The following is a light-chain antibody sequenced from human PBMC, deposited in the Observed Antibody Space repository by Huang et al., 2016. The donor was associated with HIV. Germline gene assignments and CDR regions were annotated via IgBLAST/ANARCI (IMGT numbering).Light chain of an antibody. CDR2: DAS. J-gene: IGKJ4*01. CDR1: QSISSY. V-gene: IGKV3-11*01. CDR3: QQRTTWPLS. Sequence: EIVLTQSPATLSLSAGERATLSCRASQSISSYLAWYQQKPGQPPRLLISDASDRATGIPTRFSGSGSGTDFTLTINSLEPEDSAVYYCQQRTTWPLSFGGGTKVEIK.